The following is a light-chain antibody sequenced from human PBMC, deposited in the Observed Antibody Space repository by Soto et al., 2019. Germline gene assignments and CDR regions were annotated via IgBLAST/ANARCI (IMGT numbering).Light chain of an antibody. CDR1: SSDVGSYNS. V-gene: IGLV2-8*01. CDR3: SSEAGNFVV. J-gene: IGLJ2*01. Sequence: QSVLTQPPSASGSPGQSVSISCTGASSDVGSYNSVSWYQQFPGKAPKLIIYEVTNRPAGVPDRFSGSKSANTASLTVSGLQDEDEADYFCSSEAGNFVVFGAGTKLTVL. CDR2: EVT.